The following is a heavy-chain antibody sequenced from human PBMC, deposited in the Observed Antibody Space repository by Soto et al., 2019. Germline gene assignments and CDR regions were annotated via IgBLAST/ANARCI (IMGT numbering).Heavy chain of an antibody. J-gene: IGHJ4*02. CDR1: GYTFAFYF. Sequence: ASVKVSCKASGYTFAFYFIHWVRQAPGHGLEWMGTINPTGGPTSYAQNFQGRVTMTRDTSTNTVYMELRSLTYDDTAVYYCTRAEEMATIRFEHWGQGTLVTVSS. CDR2: INPTGGPT. CDR3: TRAEEMATIRFEH. V-gene: IGHV1-46*01.